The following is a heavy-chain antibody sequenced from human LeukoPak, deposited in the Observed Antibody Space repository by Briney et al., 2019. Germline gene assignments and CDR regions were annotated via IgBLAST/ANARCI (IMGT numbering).Heavy chain of an antibody. CDR3: ARDNLGEMATPMDG. J-gene: IGHJ6*02. V-gene: IGHV1-2*02. D-gene: IGHD5-24*01. CDR2: INPNSGCT. CDR1: GYTFNGYY. Sequence: ASVNVSCKACGYTFNGYYMHWVRQAPGQGLEWMGWINPNSGCTNYAQKFQGRVTMTRDTSISTAYMELSRLRSEDTAVYNCARDNLGEMATPMDGWGQGTTVTASS.